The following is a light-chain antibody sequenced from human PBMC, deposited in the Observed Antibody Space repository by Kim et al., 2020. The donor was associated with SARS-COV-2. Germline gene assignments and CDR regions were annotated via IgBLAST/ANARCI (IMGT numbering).Light chain of an antibody. CDR1: SSDVGTYNS. V-gene: IGLV2-14*03. CDR2: DVT. Sequence: QSALTQPASVSGSPGQSITISCSGTSSDVGTYNSVSWYQQHPGKVPKLMIYDVTNRPSGVSNRFSGSKSGNTASLTISGLQAEDEADYYCSSYTTTNTLVFGAGTKLTVL. CDR3: SSYTTTNTLV. J-gene: IGLJ3*02.